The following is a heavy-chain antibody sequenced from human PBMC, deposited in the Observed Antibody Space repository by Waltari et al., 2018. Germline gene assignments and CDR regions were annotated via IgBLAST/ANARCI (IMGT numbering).Heavy chain of an antibody. V-gene: IGHV3-21*01. Sequence: EVQLVESGGGLVKPGGSLRLCCAASDFTLSNACMNWVRQAPGKGLEWVSSISSSSSYIYYAASVKGRFTISRDNDKNSLYLQMNSLRAEDTAVYYCASNSGSGTEDYWGQGTMVTVSS. J-gene: IGHJ4*02. CDR2: ISSSSSYI. D-gene: IGHD3-10*01. CDR1: DFTLSNAC. CDR3: ASNSGSGTEDY.